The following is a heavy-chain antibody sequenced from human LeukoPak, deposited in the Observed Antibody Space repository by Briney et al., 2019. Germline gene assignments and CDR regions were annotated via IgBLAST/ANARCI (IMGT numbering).Heavy chain of an antibody. V-gene: IGHV3-30-3*01. D-gene: IGHD5-12*01. J-gene: IGHJ6*02. CDR3: ARDRIVATNYYYYGMDV. CDR1: GFTFSSYA. Sequence: GGSLRLSCAASGFTFSSYAMHWVRQAPGKGLEWVAVISYDGSNKYYADSVKGRFTISRDNSKNTLYLQMNSLRAEDTAVYYCARDRIVATNYYYYGMDVWGQGTTVTVSS. CDR2: ISYDGSNK.